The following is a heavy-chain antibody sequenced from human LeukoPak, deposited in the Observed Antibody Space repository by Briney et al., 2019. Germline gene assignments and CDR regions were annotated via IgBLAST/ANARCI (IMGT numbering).Heavy chain of an antibody. CDR1: GFTFSQYP. Sequence: PGGSLRLSCAASGFTFSQYPMNWVRQAPGKGLEWVSKISSSGDTIYYADSVKGRFTISRDNAKNSLYLQMNSLRAEDTAMYHCTRDPSYYYDSTGYNWGQGTLVTVSS. CDR2: ISSSGDTI. V-gene: IGHV3-48*01. CDR3: TRDPSYYYDSTGYN. J-gene: IGHJ4*02. D-gene: IGHD3-22*01.